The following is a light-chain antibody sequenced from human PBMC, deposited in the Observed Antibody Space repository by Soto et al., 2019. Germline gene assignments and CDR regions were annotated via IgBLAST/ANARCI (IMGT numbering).Light chain of an antibody. J-gene: IGKJ5*01. Sequence: EIVLTQSPGTLSLSQGERATLSCRASQSVSSNLAWYQQKPGQAPRLLIYGASTRATGIPARFSGSGSGTEFTLTISSLQSEDFEVYYCQQYNNWPITFGQGTRLEIK. CDR2: GAS. CDR1: QSVSSN. V-gene: IGKV3-15*01. CDR3: QQYNNWPIT.